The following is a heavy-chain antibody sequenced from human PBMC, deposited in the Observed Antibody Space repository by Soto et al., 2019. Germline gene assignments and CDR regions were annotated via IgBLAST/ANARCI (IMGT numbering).Heavy chain of an antibody. CDR1: GYSFTSYW. V-gene: IGHV5-10-1*01. CDR2: IDPSDSYT. D-gene: IGHD6-13*01. CDR3: ARHVSSSWPMYYYYYGMDV. J-gene: IGHJ6*02. Sequence: GESLKISCKGSGYSFTSYWISWVRQMPGKGLEWMGRIDPSDSYTNYSPSFQGHVTISADKSISTAYLQWSSLKASDTAMYYCARHVSSSWPMYYYYYGMDVWGQGTTVTVSS.